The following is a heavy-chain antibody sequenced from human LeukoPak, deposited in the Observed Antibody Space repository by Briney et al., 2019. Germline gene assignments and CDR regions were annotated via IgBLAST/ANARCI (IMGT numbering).Heavy chain of an antibody. CDR1: GDSISSSSYY. Sequence: PSETLSLTCTVSGDSISSSSYYWGWLRQPPGMGLEWFGSIYDSGSIYYNPSLKSRVSISIDTSQNQFSLNLNSVTAADTAGYYCARRAAGTFDYWGQGTLVTVSS. CDR3: ARRAAGTFDY. J-gene: IGHJ4*02. V-gene: IGHV4-39*01. D-gene: IGHD6-13*01. CDR2: IYDSGSI.